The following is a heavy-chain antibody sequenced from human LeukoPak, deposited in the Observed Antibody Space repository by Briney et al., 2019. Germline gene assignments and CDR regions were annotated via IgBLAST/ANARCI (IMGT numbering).Heavy chain of an antibody. CDR1: GYSISSGYY. Sequence: SETLSLTCTVSGYSISSGYYWGWIRQPPGKGLEWIGSIYHSGSTYYNPSLKSRVTISVDTSKNQFSLKLSSVTAADTAVYYCARGLTRDYYDSSGYFSYFDYWGQGTLATVSS. CDR3: ARGLTRDYYDSSGYFSYFDY. J-gene: IGHJ4*02. CDR2: IYHSGST. V-gene: IGHV4-38-2*02. D-gene: IGHD3-22*01.